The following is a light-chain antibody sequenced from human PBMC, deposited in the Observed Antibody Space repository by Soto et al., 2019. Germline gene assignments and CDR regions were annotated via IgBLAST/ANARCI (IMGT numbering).Light chain of an antibody. CDR2: DAS. Sequence: EIVVTQSPDTLSVSPGERVTLSCRAGQSVGTNLAWYQQKPGQAPRLLIYDASTRATGIPARFSGSGSGTEFTLTISSLQSEDFVVYYCQQYNNWPWTFGQGTNVDI. CDR3: QQYNNWPWT. J-gene: IGKJ1*01. CDR1: QSVGTN. V-gene: IGKV3D-15*01.